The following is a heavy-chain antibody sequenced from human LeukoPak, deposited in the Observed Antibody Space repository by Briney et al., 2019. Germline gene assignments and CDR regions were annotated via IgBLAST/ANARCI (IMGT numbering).Heavy chain of an antibody. V-gene: IGHV4-34*01. J-gene: IGHJ3*02. CDR1: GGSFSVYY. D-gene: IGHD2-2*01. CDR3: ARHDQVSTSSPKFNDAFDI. CDR2: INHSGST. Sequence: SETLSLTCAVYGGSFSVYYWSWIRQPPGKGLEWIGEINHSGSTNYNPSLRSRVTISEDTSKNQFSLELNSVTVADTAVYYCARHDQVSTSSPKFNDAFDIWGQGTMVTVSS.